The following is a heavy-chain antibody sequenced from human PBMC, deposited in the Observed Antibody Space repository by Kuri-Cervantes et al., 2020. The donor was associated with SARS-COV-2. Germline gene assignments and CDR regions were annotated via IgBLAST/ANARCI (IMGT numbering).Heavy chain of an antibody. D-gene: IGHD4-17*01. CDR2: ISSSSSYI. CDR3: ARDAVYGDYDTTHFDY. Sequence: GGSLRLSCAASGFTFSSYSMNWVRQAPGKGLEWVSSISSSSSYIYYADSVKGRFTISRDNAKNSLYLQMNSLRAEDTAVYYCARDAVYGDYDTTHFDYWGQGTLVTVSS. CDR1: GFTFSSYS. J-gene: IGHJ4*02. V-gene: IGHV3-21*01.